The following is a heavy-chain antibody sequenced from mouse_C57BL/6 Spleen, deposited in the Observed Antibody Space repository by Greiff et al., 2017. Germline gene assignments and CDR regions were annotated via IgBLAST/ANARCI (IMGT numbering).Heavy chain of an antibody. J-gene: IGHJ2*01. CDR2: INPSSGYT. CDR3: AREDLFDY. CDR1: GYTFTSYT. Sequence: LVESGAELARPGASVKMSCKASGYTFTSYTMHWVKQRPGQGLEWIGYINPSSGYTKYNQKFKDKATLTADKSSSTAYMQLSSLTSEDSAVYYCAREDLFDYWGQGTTLTVSS. V-gene: IGHV1-4*01.